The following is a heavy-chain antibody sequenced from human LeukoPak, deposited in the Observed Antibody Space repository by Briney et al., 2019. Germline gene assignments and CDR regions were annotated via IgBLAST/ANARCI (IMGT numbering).Heavy chain of an antibody. CDR2: INPNSGGT. Sequence: GASVKVSCKASGYTFTGYYMHWVRQAPGQGLEWMGWINPNSGGTNYAQKFQGRVTMTRDTSISTAYMELSRLRSDDTAVYYCAGGSGYDYEDFDYWGQGTLVTVSS. CDR1: GYTFTGYY. V-gene: IGHV1-2*02. D-gene: IGHD5-12*01. CDR3: AGGSGYDYEDFDY. J-gene: IGHJ4*02.